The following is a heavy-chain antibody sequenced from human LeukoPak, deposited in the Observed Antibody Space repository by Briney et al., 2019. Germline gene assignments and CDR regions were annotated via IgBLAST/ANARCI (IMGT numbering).Heavy chain of an antibody. CDR3: ARDSELKVGGSFDY. D-gene: IGHD3-16*01. CDR1: GLIFSNYG. Sequence: GRSQTLSCTPSGLIFSNYGMHWLRQAPNKGLEWVAIIWYDGSNRYYAYCVKCRFTVSRASSKNTMYLQMNSLRAEDTAVYYCARDSELKVGGSFDYWGQGTLVTVSS. J-gene: IGHJ4*02. V-gene: IGHV3-33*01. CDR2: IWYDGSNR.